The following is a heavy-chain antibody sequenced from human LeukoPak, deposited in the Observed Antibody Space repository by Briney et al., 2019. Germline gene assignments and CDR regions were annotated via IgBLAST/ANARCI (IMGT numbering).Heavy chain of an antibody. CDR1: GYTFTSYG. D-gene: IGHD2-2*03. CDR2: ISAYNGNT. CDR3: ARDRVGVDIVVVPAGEFDY. V-gene: IGHV1-18*01. Sequence: ASVKVSCKASGYTFTSYGISWVRQAPGQGLEWMGWISAYNGNTNYAQKLQGRVTMTTDTSTSTAYMELRSLRSDDTAVYYCARDRVGVDIVVVPAGEFDYWGQGTLVTVS. J-gene: IGHJ4*02.